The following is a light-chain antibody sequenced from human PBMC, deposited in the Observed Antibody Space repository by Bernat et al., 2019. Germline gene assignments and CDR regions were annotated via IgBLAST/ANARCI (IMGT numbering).Light chain of an antibody. CDR1: GKKY. Sequence: SSELTQPPSVSVSPGQTASITCSGVGKKYTCGYQQKQGQSPVLVIYRDNKRPSGIPDRFSGSNSGNTATLTISGTQAMDEADYYCQAWDSSTGVFGGGTKLTVL. J-gene: IGLJ3*02. V-gene: IGLV3-1*01. CDR3: QAWDSSTGV. CDR2: RDN.